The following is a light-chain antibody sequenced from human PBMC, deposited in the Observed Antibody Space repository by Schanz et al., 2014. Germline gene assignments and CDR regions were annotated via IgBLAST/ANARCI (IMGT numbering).Light chain of an antibody. CDR2: GAS. CDR3: QQHGSSLT. Sequence: EIVMTQSPATLSLSPGETATLSCRASQNVDSNLAWYQQTPGQAPRLLMYGASTRANAISARFSGSGSGTEFTLTISSLQSEDFAVYYCQQHGSSLTFGPGTKVDVK. V-gene: IGKV3-15*01. J-gene: IGKJ3*01. CDR1: QNVDSN.